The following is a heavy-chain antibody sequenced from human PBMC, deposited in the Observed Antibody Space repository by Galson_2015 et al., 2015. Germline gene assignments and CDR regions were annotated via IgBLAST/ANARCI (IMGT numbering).Heavy chain of an antibody. CDR2: ISYDGSNK. CDR1: GFTFSSYG. Sequence: SLRLSCAASGFTFSSYGMHWVRQAPGKGLEWVAVISYDGSNKYYADSVKGRFTISRDNSKNTLYLQMNSLRAEDTAVYYCAKEATYHTRDLRYDYRGQGTLVTVSS. J-gene: IGHJ4*02. D-gene: IGHD5-24*01. V-gene: IGHV3-30*18. CDR3: AKEATYHTRDLRYDY.